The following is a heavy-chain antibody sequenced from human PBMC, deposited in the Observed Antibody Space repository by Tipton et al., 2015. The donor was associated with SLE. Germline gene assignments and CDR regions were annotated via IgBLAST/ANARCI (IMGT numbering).Heavy chain of an antibody. J-gene: IGHJ4*02. V-gene: IGHV4-59*11. CDR2: IYDSGST. D-gene: IGHD5-12*01. CDR1: GGSISGHY. CDR3: ARAPAPSGYIFDF. Sequence: TLSLTCTVSGGSISGHYRSWIRQPPGKGLEWIGYIYDSGSTSYNPSLKGRATISVDTSKKQFSLKLTSVTAADTAVYYCARAPAPSGYIFDFWGQGALVTVSS.